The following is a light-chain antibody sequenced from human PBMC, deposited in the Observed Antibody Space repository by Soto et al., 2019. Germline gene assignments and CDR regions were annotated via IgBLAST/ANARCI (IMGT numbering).Light chain of an antibody. V-gene: IGKV3-15*01. Sequence: ETVMTQSPATLPVSPGERATLSCRASQSVRSNLAWYQQKPGQAPRLLIYGASTRATGVPARFSGSGSGTEFTLTINSLRSEDFALYYCQEYDNWPLWTFGQGTKVEVK. CDR1: QSVRSN. CDR3: QEYDNWPLWT. J-gene: IGKJ1*01. CDR2: GAS.